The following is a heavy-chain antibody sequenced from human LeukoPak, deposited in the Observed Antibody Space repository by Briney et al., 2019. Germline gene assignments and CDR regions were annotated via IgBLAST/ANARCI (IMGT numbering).Heavy chain of an antibody. D-gene: IGHD6-13*01. CDR2: INTNTGNP. CDR3: ARESSIAAEWDAFDI. V-gene: IGHV7-4-1*02. Sequence: ASVKVSCKTSGYTFNTYAINWVRQAPGQGLEWMGWINTNTGNPTYAQGFTGRFVFSLDTSVSTAYLQISSLKAEDTAVYYCARESSIAAEWDAFDIWGQGTMVTVSS. J-gene: IGHJ3*02. CDR1: GYTFNTYA.